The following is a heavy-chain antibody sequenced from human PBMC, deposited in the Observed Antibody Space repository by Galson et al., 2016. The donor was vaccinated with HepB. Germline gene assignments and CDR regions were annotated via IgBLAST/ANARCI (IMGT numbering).Heavy chain of an antibody. CDR2: ISYDGSDK. CDR3: ARSTSDSSTWYVNYYYGMDV. CDR1: GFTFNTYS. V-gene: IGHV3-30-3*01. Sequence: SCAASGFTFNTYSIHWVRQAPGKGLEWVAVISYDGSDKDYADSVKGRFTISRDNSKNMLYLQMNSLRNEDTAVYYCARSTSDSSTWYVNYYYGMDVWGQGTTVTVSS. D-gene: IGHD6-13*01. J-gene: IGHJ6*02.